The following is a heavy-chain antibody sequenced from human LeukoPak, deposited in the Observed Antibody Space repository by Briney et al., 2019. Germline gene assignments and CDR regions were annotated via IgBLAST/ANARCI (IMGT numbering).Heavy chain of an antibody. J-gene: IGHJ4*02. Sequence: SVKVSCKPSGGAFSSYDISWLRQAPGQGLEWMGGITPIFGTANYAQKFQGRVTITAVESMSTAYMELSSLRSEDTAVYYCARGWLAETTVVTPYNYWGQGTLVTVSS. CDR1: GGAFSSYD. CDR3: ARGWLAETTVVTPYNY. V-gene: IGHV1-69*13. CDR2: ITPIFGTA. D-gene: IGHD4-23*01.